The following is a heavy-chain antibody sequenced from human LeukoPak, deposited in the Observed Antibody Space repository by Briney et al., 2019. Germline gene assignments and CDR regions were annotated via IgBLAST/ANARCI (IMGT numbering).Heavy chain of an antibody. CDR1: GFTVSSNE. J-gene: IGHJ3*02. D-gene: IGHD3-16*01. Sequence: PGGSLRLPCAASGFTVSSNEMSWVRQAPGKGLEWVSFIDTSSVYIYYADSVKGRFTIARDNAKNSLYLQMNSLRAEDTAVYYCARGGLEYLVTDDTFDIWGQGTMVTVSS. CDR2: IDTSSVYI. V-gene: IGHV3-21*01. CDR3: ARGGLEYLVTDDTFDI.